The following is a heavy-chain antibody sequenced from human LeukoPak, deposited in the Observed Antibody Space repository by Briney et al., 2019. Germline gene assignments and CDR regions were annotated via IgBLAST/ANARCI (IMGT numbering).Heavy chain of an antibody. V-gene: IGHV1-69*04. CDR2: IIPILGIA. CDR1: GGTFSSYA. D-gene: IGHD2-15*01. CDR3: VLKLGGTWNYYYYGMDV. Sequence: ASVKVSCKASGGTFSSYAISWVRQAPGQGLERMGRIIPILGIANYAQKFQGRVTITADKSTSTAYMELSSLRSEDTAVYYCVLKLGGTWNYYYYGMDVWGQGTTVTVSS. J-gene: IGHJ6*02.